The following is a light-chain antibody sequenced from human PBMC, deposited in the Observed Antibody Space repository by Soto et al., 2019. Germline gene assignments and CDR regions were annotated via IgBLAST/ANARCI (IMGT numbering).Light chain of an antibody. CDR1: QRIINN. CDR3: QQYNNWPRT. J-gene: IGKJ1*01. V-gene: IGKV3-15*01. Sequence: EIVMTQSPAALSVSPGERATLSCRASQRIINNLAWYQQKPAQAPRLLIYGASTRATGVPARFSGTVSGTEYTLTISSLQSEEFAVYYCQQYNNWPRTFGQGTKVEIK. CDR2: GAS.